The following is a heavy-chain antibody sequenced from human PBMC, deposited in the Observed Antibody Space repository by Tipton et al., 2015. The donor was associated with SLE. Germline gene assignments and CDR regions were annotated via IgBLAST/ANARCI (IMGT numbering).Heavy chain of an antibody. D-gene: IGHD3-10*01. CDR3: ARASMVRGDIEAFDI. CDR2: IYTVGST. V-gene: IGHV3-53*01. J-gene: IGHJ3*02. CDR1: GITVSSSY. Sequence: QLVQSGGGLIQPGGSLRLSCAASGITVSSSYMNWVRQAPGKGLDWVSVIYTVGSTYYADSVKGRFTISRDNSKNTLYLHMNSLRAEDTAVYYCARASMVRGDIEAFDIWGQGTMVTVSS.